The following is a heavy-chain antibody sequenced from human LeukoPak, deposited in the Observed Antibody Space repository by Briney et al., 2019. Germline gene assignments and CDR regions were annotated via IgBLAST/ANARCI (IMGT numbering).Heavy chain of an antibody. V-gene: IGHV4-4*09. CDR2: IYTSGST. CDR1: GGSISSYY. J-gene: IGHJ4*02. CDR3: ARQLATETFDY. Sequence: SETLSLTCTVSGGSISSYYWSWIRQPPGKGLGWIGYIYTSGSTNYNPSLKSRVTISVDTSKNQFSLKLSSVTAADTAVYYCARQLATETFDYWGQGTLVTVSS. D-gene: IGHD4-17*01.